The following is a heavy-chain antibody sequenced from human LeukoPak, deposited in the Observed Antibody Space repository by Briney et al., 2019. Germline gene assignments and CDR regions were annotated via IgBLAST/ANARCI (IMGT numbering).Heavy chain of an antibody. V-gene: IGHV3-30-3*01. CDR1: GFTFSSYW. J-gene: IGHJ4*02. CDR3: ARVGSRYCSGANCYDGF. CDR2: ISYDGNNQ. Sequence: GGSLRLSCAASGFTFSSYWMNWVRQAPGKGLEWVAFISYDGNNQYYADSVKGRFTISRDNSKNTLYLQMNNLRAEDTAIYYCARVGSRYCSGANCYDGFWGQRTLVSVSS. D-gene: IGHD2-15*01.